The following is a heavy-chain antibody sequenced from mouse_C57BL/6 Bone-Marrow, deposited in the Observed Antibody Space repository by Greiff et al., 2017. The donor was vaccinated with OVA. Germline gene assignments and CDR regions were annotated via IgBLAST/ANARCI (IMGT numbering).Heavy chain of an antibody. CDR1: GYTFTSYW. J-gene: IGHJ4*01. Sequence: VKLQQPGAELVRPGSSVKLSCKASGYTFTSYWMDWVKQRPGQGLEWIGNIYPSDSETHYNQKFKDKATLTVDKSSSTAYMQLSSLTSEDSAVYYCARSIDYDYDAGLDYWGQGTSVTVSS. D-gene: IGHD2-4*01. CDR3: ARSIDYDYDAGLDY. CDR2: IYPSDSET. V-gene: IGHV1-61*01.